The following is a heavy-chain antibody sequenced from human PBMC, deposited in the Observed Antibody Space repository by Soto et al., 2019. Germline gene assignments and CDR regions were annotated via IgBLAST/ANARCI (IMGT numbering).Heavy chain of an antibody. V-gene: IGHV4-59*12. D-gene: IGHD6-19*01. CDR3: ARGMAVTGRYLDY. Sequence: SETLSLTCTVSGGSISSYYWSWIRQPPGKGLEWIGYIYYSGSTNYNPSLKSRVTISVDTSKNQFSLKLSSVTAADTAVYYCARGMAVTGRYLDYWGQGNLVTVSS. J-gene: IGHJ4*02. CDR1: GGSISSYY. CDR2: IYYSGST.